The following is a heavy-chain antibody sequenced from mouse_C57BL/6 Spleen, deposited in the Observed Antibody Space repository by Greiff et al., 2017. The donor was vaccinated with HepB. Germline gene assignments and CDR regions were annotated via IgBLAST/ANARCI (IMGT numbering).Heavy chain of an antibody. CDR3: TRRGNQNAMDY. Sequence: EVKLVESGEGLVKPGGSLKLSCAASGFTFSSYAMSWVRQTPEKRLEWVAYISSGGDYIYYADTVKGRFTISRDNARNTLYLQMSSLKSEDTAMYYCTRRGNQNAMDYWGQVTSVTVSS. CDR1: GFTFSSYA. V-gene: IGHV5-9-1*02. J-gene: IGHJ4*01. CDR2: ISSGGDYI. D-gene: IGHD2-1*01.